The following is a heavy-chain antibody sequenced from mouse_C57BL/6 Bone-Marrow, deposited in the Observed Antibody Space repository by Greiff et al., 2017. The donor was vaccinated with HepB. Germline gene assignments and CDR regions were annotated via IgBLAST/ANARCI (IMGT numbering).Heavy chain of an antibody. CDR3: ARCGAWFAY. Sequence: QVQLQQPGAELVKPGASVKLSCKASGYTFTSYWMQWVKQRPGQGLEWIGEIDPSDSYTNYNQKFKGKATLTVDTSSSTAYMQRSSLTSEDSAVYYCARCGAWFAYWGQGTLVTVSA. J-gene: IGHJ3*01. CDR1: GYTFTSYW. CDR2: IDPSDSYT. V-gene: IGHV1-50*01.